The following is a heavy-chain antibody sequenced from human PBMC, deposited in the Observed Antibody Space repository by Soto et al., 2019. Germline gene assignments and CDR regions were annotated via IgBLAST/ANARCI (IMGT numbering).Heavy chain of an antibody. CDR1: GYTFTSYY. J-gene: IGHJ3*02. Sequence: ASVKVSCKASGYTFTSYYMHWVRQAPGQGLEWMGIINPSGGSTSYAQKFQGRVTMTRDTSTSTVYMELSSLRSEDTAVYYCARDIVVVVPAAHKSHEAFDIWGQGTMVTVSS. V-gene: IGHV1-46*03. D-gene: IGHD2-2*01. CDR2: INPSGGST. CDR3: ARDIVVVVPAAHKSHEAFDI.